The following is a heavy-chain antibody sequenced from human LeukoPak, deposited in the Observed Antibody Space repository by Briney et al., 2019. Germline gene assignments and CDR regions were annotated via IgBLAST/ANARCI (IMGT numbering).Heavy chain of an antibody. CDR1: GFTFSSYS. V-gene: IGHV3-48*04. D-gene: IGHD3-22*01. J-gene: IGHJ6*03. Sequence: GGSLRLSCAASGFTFSSYSMNWVRQAPGKGLEWVSYISSSSSTIYYADSVKGRFTISRDNAKNSLYLQMNSLRAEDTAVYYCARSSGYYDSSGYYHYYYYYMDVWGKETTVTVSS. CDR3: ARSSGYYDSSGYYHYYYYYMDV. CDR2: ISSSSSTI.